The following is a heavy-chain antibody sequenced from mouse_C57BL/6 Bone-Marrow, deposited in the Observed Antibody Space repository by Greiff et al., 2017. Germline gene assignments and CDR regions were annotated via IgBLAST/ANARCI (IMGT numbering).Heavy chain of an antibody. V-gene: IGHV5-17*01. Sequence: EVKLMESGGGLVKPGGSLKLSCAASGFTFSDYGMHWVRQAPEKGLEWVAYISSGSSTIYYADTVKGRFTISRDNAKNTLFLQMTSLRSEDTAMYYCARPPNYYGGYYFDYWGQGTTLTVSS. CDR1: GFTFSDYG. CDR2: ISSGSSTI. D-gene: IGHD1-1*01. J-gene: IGHJ2*01. CDR3: ARPPNYYGGYYFDY.